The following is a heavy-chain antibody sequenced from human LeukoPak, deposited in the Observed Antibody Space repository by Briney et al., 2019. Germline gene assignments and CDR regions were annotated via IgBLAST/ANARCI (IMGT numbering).Heavy chain of an antibody. CDR2: ISYDGSNK. J-gene: IGHJ4*02. Sequence: PGGSLRLSCAASGFTFSSYAMHWVRQAPGKGLEWVAVISYDGSNKYYADSVKGRFTISRDNSKNTLYLQMNSLRAEDTAVYYCARDLYGTVSTGGYFDYWGQGTLVTVSS. CDR3: ARDLYGTVSTGGYFDY. V-gene: IGHV3-30-3*01. CDR1: GFTFSSYA. D-gene: IGHD4-17*01.